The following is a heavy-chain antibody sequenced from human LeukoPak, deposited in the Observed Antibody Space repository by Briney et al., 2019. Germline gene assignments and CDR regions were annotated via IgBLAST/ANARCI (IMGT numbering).Heavy chain of an antibody. CDR2: ITPIFGTA. V-gene: IGHV1-69*13. CDR3: ATDYGGNSAMDY. D-gene: IGHD4-23*01. J-gene: IGHJ4*02. CDR1: GYTFTSYD. Sequence: SVKVSCKASGYTFTSYDINWVRQATGQGLEWMGGITPIFGTANYAQRFQGRVTIPADESTSTAYMELSSLRSEDTAVYYCATDYGGNSAMDYWGQGTLVTVSS.